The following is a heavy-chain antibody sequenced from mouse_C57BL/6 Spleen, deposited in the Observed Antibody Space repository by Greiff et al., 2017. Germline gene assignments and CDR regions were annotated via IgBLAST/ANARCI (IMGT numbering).Heavy chain of an antibody. D-gene: IGHD2-3*01. V-gene: IGHV14-4*01. CDR2: IDPENGDT. J-gene: IGHJ3*01. CDR3: TTLYDGYL. Sequence: VQLQQSGAELVRPGASVKLSCTASGFNIKDDYMHWVKQRPEQGLEWIGWIDPENGDTEYASKFQGKATITADTSSNTAYLQLSSLTSEDTAVYYCTTLYDGYLWGQGTLVTVSA. CDR1: GFNIKDDY.